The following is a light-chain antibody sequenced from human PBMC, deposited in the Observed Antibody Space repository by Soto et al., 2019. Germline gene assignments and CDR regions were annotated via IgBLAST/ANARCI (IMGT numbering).Light chain of an antibody. CDR2: HTS. CDR1: QTVNSR. Sequence: EIVLKQSPATVSLSPGERATXSCRASQTVNSRLAWYQHKPGHAPRLLIYHTSNRATGIPARFSGSGSGTDFTLTISSLEPEDFAVYYCQQRQSWRRTFGQGTTLDIK. CDR3: QQRQSWRRT. J-gene: IGKJ1*01. V-gene: IGKV3-11*01.